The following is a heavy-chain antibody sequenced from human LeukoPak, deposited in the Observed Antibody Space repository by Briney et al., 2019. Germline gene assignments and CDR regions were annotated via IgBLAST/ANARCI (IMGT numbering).Heavy chain of an antibody. V-gene: IGHV3-23*01. Sequence: PGGSLRLSCAVSGFTFSSYAMSWVRQAPGKGLEWVSAISDTGATTYDADSVKGRLTISRDNARSRMDVKMNSRRAEDTALYYCAKDTSIGRYCTNGVCSPFDYWGQGTLVTVSS. CDR2: ISDTGATT. J-gene: IGHJ4*02. D-gene: IGHD2-8*01. CDR1: GFTFSSYA. CDR3: AKDTSIGRYCTNGVCSPFDY.